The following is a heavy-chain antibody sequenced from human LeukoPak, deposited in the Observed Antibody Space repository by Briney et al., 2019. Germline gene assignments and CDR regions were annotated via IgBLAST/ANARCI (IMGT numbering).Heavy chain of an antibody. J-gene: IGHJ3*02. CDR1: GGSFSGYY. CDR2: IYYSGST. D-gene: IGHD3-22*01. CDR3: ARNPSKEYYYDSSGYYYVGAFDI. Sequence: PSETLSLTCAVYGGSFSGYYWSWIRQPPGKGLEWIGYIYYSGSTNYNPSLKSRVTISVDTSKNQFSLKLSSVTAADTAVYYCARNPSKEYYYDSSGYYYVGAFDIWGQGTMVTVSS. V-gene: IGHV4-59*01.